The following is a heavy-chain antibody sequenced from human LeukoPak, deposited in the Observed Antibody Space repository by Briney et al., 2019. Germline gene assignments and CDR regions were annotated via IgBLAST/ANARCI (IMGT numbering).Heavy chain of an antibody. V-gene: IGHV3-23*01. J-gene: IGHJ4*02. CDR1: GFTFGDYA. Sequence: GRSLRLSCTASGFTFGDYAMSWVRQAPGKGLEWVSSTSGSGDDTYYADSVKGRFTLSRDNSKNTLYLQMNSLRTEDTAVYYCARAGLVGALDYWGQGTLVTVSS. CDR2: TSGSGDDT. CDR3: ARAGLVGALDY. D-gene: IGHD1-26*01.